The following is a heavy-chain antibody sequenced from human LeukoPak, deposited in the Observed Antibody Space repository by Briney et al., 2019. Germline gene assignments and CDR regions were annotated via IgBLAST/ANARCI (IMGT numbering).Heavy chain of an antibody. CDR2: ISAYNGNT. J-gene: IGHJ5*02. V-gene: IGHV1-18*01. D-gene: IGHD3-9*01. Sequence: ASVKVSCKASGYTFTSYGISWVRQAPGQGLEWMGWISAYNGNTNYAQKLQGRVTMTTDTSTSTAYMELRSLRSDDTAMYYCAREIGNYDILTGYYCWFDPWGQGTLVTVSS. CDR1: GYTFTSYG. CDR3: AREIGNYDILTGYYCWFDP.